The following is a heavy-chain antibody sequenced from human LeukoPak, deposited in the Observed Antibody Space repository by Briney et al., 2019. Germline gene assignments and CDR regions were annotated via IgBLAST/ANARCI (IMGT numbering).Heavy chain of an antibody. Sequence: GASVKVSCKASGYTFSNYGLSWVRQAPGQGLEWMGWISTYNGDTNYAQNLQGRVTMTTDTSTSTAYMELRSLTSDDTAVYFCARRTVMLSFDYWGQGTLVTVSS. CDR1: GYTFSNYG. J-gene: IGHJ4*02. D-gene: IGHD3-16*01. CDR2: ISTYNGDT. CDR3: ARRTVMLSFDY. V-gene: IGHV1-18*01.